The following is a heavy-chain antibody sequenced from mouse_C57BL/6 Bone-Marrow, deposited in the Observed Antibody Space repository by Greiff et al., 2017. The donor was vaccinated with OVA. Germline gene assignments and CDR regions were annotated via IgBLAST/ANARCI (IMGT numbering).Heavy chain of an antibody. J-gene: IGHJ1*03. CDR2: IYPGDGDT. Sequence: VKLQQSGAELVKPGASVKISCKASGYAFSSYWMNWVKQRPGKGLEWIGQIYPGDGDTNYNGKFKGKATLTADKSSSTAYMQLSSLTSEDSAVYFCARRGPHYYGSSWYFDVWGTGTTVTVSS. CDR3: ARRGPHYYGSSWYFDV. V-gene: IGHV1-80*01. CDR1: GYAFSSYW. D-gene: IGHD1-1*01.